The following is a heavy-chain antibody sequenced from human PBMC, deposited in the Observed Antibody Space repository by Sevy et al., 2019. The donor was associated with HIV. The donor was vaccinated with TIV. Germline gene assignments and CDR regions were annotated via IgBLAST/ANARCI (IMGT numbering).Heavy chain of an antibody. Sequence: SETLSLTCAVSGYSISSGYYWGWIRQPPGKGLEWIGSIYHSGSTYYNPSLKSRVTISVDTSKNQFSLKLSSVTAADTAVYYCARVADHITMIVVGVHWFDPWGQGTLVTVSS. D-gene: IGHD3-22*01. CDR2: IYHSGST. CDR3: ARVADHITMIVVGVHWFDP. CDR1: GYSISSGYY. J-gene: IGHJ5*02. V-gene: IGHV4-38-2*01.